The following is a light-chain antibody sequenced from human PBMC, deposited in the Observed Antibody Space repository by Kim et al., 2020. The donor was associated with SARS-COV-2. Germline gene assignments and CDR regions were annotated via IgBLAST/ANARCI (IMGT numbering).Light chain of an antibody. Sequence: QAVLTQSPSASASLGASVKLTCTLSSGHSSYAIAWHQQRPEKGPRYLMKLNNDGSHSKGDGIPDRFSGASSGTERYLTISSLQSEDEADYYCQTWDTGIWVFGGGTKLTVL. J-gene: IGLJ3*02. CDR3: QTWDTGIWV. V-gene: IGLV4-69*01. CDR2: LNNDGSH. CDR1: SGHSSYA.